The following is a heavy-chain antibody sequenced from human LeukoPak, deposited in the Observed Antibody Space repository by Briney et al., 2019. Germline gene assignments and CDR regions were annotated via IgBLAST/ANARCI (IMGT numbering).Heavy chain of an antibody. J-gene: IGHJ4*02. Sequence: PGGSLRLSCVASGFTFTNYAMNWVRQAPGKGLEWVSRITGSGGGTDYADSVKGRFTISRDNSKNTLYLQMTSLRAEDTAIYYCAKDSETPGCFDHWGQGTPLTVSS. CDR2: ITGSGGGT. CDR3: AKDSETPGCFDH. D-gene: IGHD6-19*01. CDR1: GFTFTNYA. V-gene: IGHV3-23*01.